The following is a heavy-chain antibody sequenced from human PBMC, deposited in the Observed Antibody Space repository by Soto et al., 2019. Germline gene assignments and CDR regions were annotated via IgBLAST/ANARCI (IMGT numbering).Heavy chain of an antibody. CDR3: ARTIYGSGSYYNAQIDY. CDR2: IDWDDDK. CDR1: GFSLSTSGMC. Sequence: SGPTLVNPTQTLTLTCTFSGFSLSTSGMCVSWIRQPPGKALEWLARIDWDDDKYYSTSLKTRLTISKDTSKNQVVLTMTNMDPVDTATYYCARTIYGSGSYYNAQIDYWGQGTLVTVSS. D-gene: IGHD3-10*01. V-gene: IGHV2-70*11. J-gene: IGHJ4*02.